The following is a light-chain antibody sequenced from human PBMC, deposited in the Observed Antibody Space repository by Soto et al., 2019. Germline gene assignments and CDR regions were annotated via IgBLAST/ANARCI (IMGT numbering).Light chain of an antibody. CDR3: QFYNSYSRT. CDR2: KAS. V-gene: IGKV1-5*03. Sequence: IQLTQSPSSLSASVGDRVTITCRASQSIVDSLAWYQQRPGKAPNLLIYKASTLEGGVPSRFSGSGSGTQFTLTITCLQPDDFATYYCQFYNSYSRTFGQGTKVDI. J-gene: IGKJ1*01. CDR1: QSIVDS.